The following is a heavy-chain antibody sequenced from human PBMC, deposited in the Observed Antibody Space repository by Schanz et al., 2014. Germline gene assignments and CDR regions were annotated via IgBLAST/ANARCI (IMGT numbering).Heavy chain of an antibody. D-gene: IGHD3-10*01. V-gene: IGHV3-7*01. CDR1: GFNFGDYY. Sequence: DVQLVESGGGLVQSGGSLRLSCAASGFNFGDYYMTWVRQAPGKGLESVAKINPDGSGKYYVVSVEGRFTISRDNAKKSLDLHMNSLTAEDTAVYYCARDSDRATMVRTYNWFDPWGQGTLVTVSS. J-gene: IGHJ5*02. CDR2: INPDGSGK. CDR3: ARDSDRATMVRTYNWFDP.